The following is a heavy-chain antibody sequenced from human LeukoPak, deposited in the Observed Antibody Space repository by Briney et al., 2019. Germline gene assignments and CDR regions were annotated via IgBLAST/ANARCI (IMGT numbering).Heavy chain of an antibody. CDR3: TAWTDLYEY. D-gene: IGHD3/OR15-3a*01. CDR1: GFTFNNAW. V-gene: IGHV3-15*01. J-gene: IGHJ4*02. CDR2: IRSKPDGGTA. Sequence: PGGSLRLSCAASGFTFNNAWMNWVRQAPGKGLEWVGRIRSKPDGGTADYAAPVKGRFIISRDDSRDTLYLQMNSLRIEDTAVYYCTAWTDLYEYWGQGTLVTVSS.